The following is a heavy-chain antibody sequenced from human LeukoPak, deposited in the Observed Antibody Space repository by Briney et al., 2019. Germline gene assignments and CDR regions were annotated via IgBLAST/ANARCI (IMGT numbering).Heavy chain of an antibody. V-gene: IGHV1-24*01. CDR1: GHTLTELS. CDR3: ATLGCTGGRCFDL. J-gene: IGHJ4*02. D-gene: IGHD2-8*02. CDR2: FDPEDVGT. Sequence: ASVKVSCKVSGHTLTELSMHWVRQAPGKGLEWMGGFDPEDVGTIYTQKFQGRVTMTEDTSTDTAYMELSSLSSEDTAVYYCATLGCTGGRCFDLWGQGTPVTVSS.